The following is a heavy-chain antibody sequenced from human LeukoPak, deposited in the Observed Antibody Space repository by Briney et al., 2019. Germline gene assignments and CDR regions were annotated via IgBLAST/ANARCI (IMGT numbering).Heavy chain of an antibody. CDR2: ISGSGGST. D-gene: IGHD1-26*01. V-gene: IGHV3-23*01. Sequence: GGSLRLSCAASGFTFSSYAMSWVRQAPGKGLEWVSAISGSGGSTYYADSVKGRFTISRDNSKNTLYLQMNSLRAEDTVVYYCAKSSSVRGSYYNWGQGTLVTVSS. J-gene: IGHJ4*02. CDR1: GFTFSSYA. CDR3: AKSSSVRGSYYN.